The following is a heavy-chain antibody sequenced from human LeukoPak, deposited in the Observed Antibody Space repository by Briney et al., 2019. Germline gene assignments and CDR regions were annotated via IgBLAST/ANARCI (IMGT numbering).Heavy chain of an antibody. V-gene: IGHV3-11*01. CDR2: ISSSGSTI. J-gene: IGHJ4*02. Sequence: PGGSLRLSCAASGFTFSDYYMSWIRQAPGKGLEWVSYISSSGSTIYYADSVKGRFTISRDNAKNSLYLQMNSLRAEDTALYYCAKDFRPYSSSCNDYWGQGTLVTVSS. D-gene: IGHD6-13*01. CDR3: AKDFRPYSSSCNDY. CDR1: GFTFSDYY.